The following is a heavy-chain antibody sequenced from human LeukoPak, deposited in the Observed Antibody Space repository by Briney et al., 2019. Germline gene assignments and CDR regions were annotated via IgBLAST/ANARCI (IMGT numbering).Heavy chain of an antibody. CDR2: IYYSGST. D-gene: IGHD1-7*01. V-gene: IGHV4-30-4*08. Sequence: PSETLSLTCTVSGGSISSGDYYWSWIRQPPGKGLEWIGYIYYSGSTYYNPSLKSRVTISVDTSKNLFSLKLSSVTAADTAVYYCASQELELRTIDYWGQGTLVTVSS. J-gene: IGHJ4*02. CDR3: ASQELELRTIDY. CDR1: GGSISSGDYY.